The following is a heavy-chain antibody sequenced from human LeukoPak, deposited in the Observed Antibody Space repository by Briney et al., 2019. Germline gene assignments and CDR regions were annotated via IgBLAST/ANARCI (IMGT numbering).Heavy chain of an antibody. CDR1: GGTFSSYA. CDR2: IIPIFGTA. CDR3: ATEGGQWLAPMISHAYFDY. J-gene: IGHJ4*02. Sequence: ASVKVSCKASGGTFSSYAISWVRQAPGQGLEWMGRIIPIFGTANYAQKLQGRVTITTDESTSTAYMELSSLRSEDTAVYYCATEGGQWLAPMISHAYFDYWGQGTLVTVSS. D-gene: IGHD6-19*01. V-gene: IGHV1-69*05.